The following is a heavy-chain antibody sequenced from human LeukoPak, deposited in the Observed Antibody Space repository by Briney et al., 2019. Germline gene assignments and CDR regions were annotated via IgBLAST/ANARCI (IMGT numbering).Heavy chain of an antibody. CDR3: ARGRDPY. D-gene: IGHD5-24*01. V-gene: IGHV4-34*01. CDR1: GGSFSGYY. CDR2: INHSGST. J-gene: IGHJ4*02. Sequence: SETLSLTCAVYGGSFSGYYWTWIRQPAGRGLEWIGEINHSGSTNYNPSLKSRVTISVDTSKSQFSLKLNSVTAADTAMYYCARGRDPYWGQGTLVTVSS.